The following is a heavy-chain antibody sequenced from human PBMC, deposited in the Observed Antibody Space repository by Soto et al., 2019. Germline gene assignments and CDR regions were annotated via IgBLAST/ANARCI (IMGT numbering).Heavy chain of an antibody. V-gene: IGHV4-39*01. Sequence: QLQLQESGPGLVKPSETLSLTCTVSGGSISSSSYYWGWIRQPPGKGLEWIGSIYYSGSTYYNPSLKSRVTISVDTSKNQFSLKLSSVTAADTAVYYCASVSTYYYDSRLDYWGQGTLVTVSS. CDR1: GGSISSSSYY. D-gene: IGHD3-22*01. J-gene: IGHJ4*02. CDR3: ASVSTYYYDSRLDY. CDR2: IYYSGST.